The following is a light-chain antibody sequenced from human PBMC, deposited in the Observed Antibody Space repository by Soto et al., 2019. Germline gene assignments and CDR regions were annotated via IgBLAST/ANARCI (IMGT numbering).Light chain of an antibody. CDR3: SSYTSSSTWV. CDR2: EVS. CDR1: SSDVGGYNY. J-gene: IGLJ3*02. Sequence: QSALTQPASVSGSPGQSITISCTGTSSDVGGYNYVSWYQQHTGKAPKLMIYEVSNRPSGVSNRFSGSKSGNTASLTISGLPAEDEDDYYCSSYTSSSTWVFGGGTKLTVL. V-gene: IGLV2-14*01.